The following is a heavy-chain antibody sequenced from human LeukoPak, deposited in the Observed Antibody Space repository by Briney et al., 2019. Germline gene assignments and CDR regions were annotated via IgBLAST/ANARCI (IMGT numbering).Heavy chain of an antibody. J-gene: IGHJ6*03. CDR1: GGSISSKNW. D-gene: IGHD6-13*01. CDR2: IYYSGST. CDR3: ARDLQRRAAAGRGLDYYYYYMDV. Sequence: QPSGTLSLTCAVSGGSISSKNWWSWVRQPPGKGLEWIGYIYYSGSTNYNPSLKSRVTISVDTSKNQFSLKLSSVTAADTAVYYCARDLQRRAAAGRGLDYYYYYMDVWGKGTTVTVSS. V-gene: IGHV4-4*02.